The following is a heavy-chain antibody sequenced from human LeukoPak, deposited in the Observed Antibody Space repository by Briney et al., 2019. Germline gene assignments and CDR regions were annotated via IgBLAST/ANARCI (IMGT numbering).Heavy chain of an antibody. D-gene: IGHD5-12*01. J-gene: IGHJ5*02. CDR3: ARDRHPLEWLRLGNWFDP. CDR2: INTNTGNP. CDR1: GYTFTGYY. V-gene: IGHV7-4-1*02. Sequence: ASVKVSCKASGYTFTGYYMHWVRQAPGQGLEWMGWINTNTGNPTYAQGFTGRFVFSLDTSVSTAYLQISSLKAENTAVYYCARDRHPLEWLRLGNWFDPWGQGTLVTVSS.